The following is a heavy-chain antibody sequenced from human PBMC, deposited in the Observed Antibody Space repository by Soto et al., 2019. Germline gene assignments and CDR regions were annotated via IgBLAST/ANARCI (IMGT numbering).Heavy chain of an antibody. CDR2: IYYDGST. Sequence: SETLSLTCPVSGGSITTSSYNWDWIRQPPGKGLEWIGTIYYDGSTSYNPSLKSQVTISVDTSKNHFALKVNSVTAADTAVYYCARFYGNAFDVWGRDPVVT. CDR1: GGSITTSSYN. V-gene: IGHV4-39*02. J-gene: IGHJ3*01. D-gene: IGHD3-10*01. CDR3: ARFYGNAFDV.